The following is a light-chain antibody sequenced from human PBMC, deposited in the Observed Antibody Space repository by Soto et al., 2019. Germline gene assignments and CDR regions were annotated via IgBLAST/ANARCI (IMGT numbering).Light chain of an antibody. Sequence: IVLTQYPGTMSLSPGERATLSCRASQSVSSSYLAWFQQKPGQAPRLLIYGASSRATGIPDRFSGSGSGTDFTLTISRLEPEDFAVYYCQQYGSSPLCTFGQGTKLEIK. V-gene: IGKV3-20*01. CDR1: QSVSSSY. J-gene: IGKJ2*02. CDR3: QQYGSSPLCT. CDR2: GAS.